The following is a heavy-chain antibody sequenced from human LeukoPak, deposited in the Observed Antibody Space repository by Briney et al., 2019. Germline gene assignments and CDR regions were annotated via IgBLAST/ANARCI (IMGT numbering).Heavy chain of an antibody. CDR2: IDTNTGNP. D-gene: IGHD6-13*01. J-gene: IGHJ5*02. CDR3: ARDNYGVEEGIGSSLVWLDP. Sequence: GASVKVSCKASGYTFTNYAMNWVRQVSGQGLEWMGWIDTNTGNPTYAQGFTEQFVFSLDTSVNTAYLQINSLKSEDTAVYYCARDNYGVEEGIGSSLVWLDPWGQGTLVTVSS. CDR1: GYTFTNYA. V-gene: IGHV7-4-1*02.